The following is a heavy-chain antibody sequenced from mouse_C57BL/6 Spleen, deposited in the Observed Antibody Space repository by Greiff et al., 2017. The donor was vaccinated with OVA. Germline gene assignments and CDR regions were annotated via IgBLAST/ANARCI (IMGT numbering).Heavy chain of an antibody. CDR1: GYTFTDYN. CDR3: ARRYWDGWYFDV. J-gene: IGHJ1*03. CDR2: INPNNGGT. Sequence: VQLKQSGPELVKPGASVKIPCKASGYTFTDYNMDWVKQSHGKSLEWIGDINPNNGGTIYNQKFKGKATLTVDKSSSTAYMELRSLTSEDTAVYYCARRYWDGWYFDVWGTGTTVTVSS. V-gene: IGHV1-18*01. D-gene: IGHD4-1*01.